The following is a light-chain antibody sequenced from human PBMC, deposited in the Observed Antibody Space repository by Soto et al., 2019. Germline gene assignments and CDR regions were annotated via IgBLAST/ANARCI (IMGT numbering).Light chain of an antibody. CDR3: QQYGFSPSS. J-gene: IGKJ5*01. CDR1: QSVTSNY. CDR2: DAS. Sequence: EIVLTQSPGTLSLSPGERATLSCRASQSVTSNYLAWYQQKDGQAPRLLIYDASTRATGVPDRFSGSGSGPEYTLTITGREPEEFAVYACQQYGFSPSSFGQGTRLEIK. V-gene: IGKV3-20*01.